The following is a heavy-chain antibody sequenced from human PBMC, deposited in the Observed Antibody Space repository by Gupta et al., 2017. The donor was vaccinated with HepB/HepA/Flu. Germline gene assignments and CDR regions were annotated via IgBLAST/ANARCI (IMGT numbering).Heavy chain of an antibody. Sequence: EAQLVESGGGLIQPGGSLRLSCAIYGFTVSSSYLTWVRQAPGRGLEWVSIIYSVGATYYADSVKGRFTISRDDSKNTASLQMDGLRVDDTAVYYCAGGDSSSYFQYWGQGTLVTVSS. CDR3: AGGDSSSYFQY. J-gene: IGHJ1*01. CDR2: IYSVGAT. V-gene: IGHV3-53*01. CDR1: GFTVSSSY. D-gene: IGHD6-6*01.